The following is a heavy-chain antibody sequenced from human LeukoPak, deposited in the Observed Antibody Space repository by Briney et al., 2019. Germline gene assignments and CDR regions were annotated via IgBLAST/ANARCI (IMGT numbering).Heavy chain of an antibody. J-gene: IGHJ4*02. CDR1: GFTFSSYE. CDR3: ARDHYDILTGYYRPYYFDY. D-gene: IGHD3-9*01. Sequence: GGSLRLSCAASGFTFSSYEMNWVRQAPGKGLEWVSYISTSGSTKYYADSVKGRFTISRDNSKNTLYLQMNSLRAEDTAVYYCARDHYDILTGYYRPYYFDYWGQGTLVTVSS. CDR2: ISTSGSTK. V-gene: IGHV3-48*03.